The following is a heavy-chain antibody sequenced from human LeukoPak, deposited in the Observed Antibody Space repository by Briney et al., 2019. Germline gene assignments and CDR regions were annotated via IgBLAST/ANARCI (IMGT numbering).Heavy chain of an antibody. D-gene: IGHD7-27*01. Sequence: GGSLTLSCAAYGFTFSSYSMNWVRQAPGKGLERVSSISSSSSYIYYADSVKGRFTISRDNAKKSLYLQMNSLRAEDTAVYYCARGLGIFWVDYSGQGTLVTVSS. J-gene: IGHJ4*02. CDR3: ARGLGIFWVDY. V-gene: IGHV3-21*01. CDR2: ISSSSSYI. CDR1: GFTFSSYS.